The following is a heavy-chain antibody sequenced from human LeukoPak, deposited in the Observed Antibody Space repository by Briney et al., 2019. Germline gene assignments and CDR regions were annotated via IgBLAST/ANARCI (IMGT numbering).Heavy chain of an antibody. CDR3: ARSARLMKGVVEVTALDD. Sequence: GGSLRLSCVASGFTFSSYWMSWVRQAPGKGLEWVANKKQDGSEKYYVDSVKGRFTISRDNAKNSVYLEMNSLRADDTAVYYCARSARLMKGVVEVTALDDWGQGTLVTVSS. D-gene: IGHD3-3*01. V-gene: IGHV3-7*01. J-gene: IGHJ4*02. CDR1: GFTFSSYW. CDR2: KKQDGSEK.